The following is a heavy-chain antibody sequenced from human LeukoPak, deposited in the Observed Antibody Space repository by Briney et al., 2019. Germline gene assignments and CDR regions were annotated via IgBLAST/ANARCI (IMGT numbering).Heavy chain of an antibody. CDR1: GFTVSSNY. Sequence: GGSLRLSCAASGFTVSSNYMSWVRQAPGKGLEWVSAISGSGGRTYYADSVKGRFTISRDNSKNTLYLQMNTLRAGDTAVYYCAKDGSVLPAAMFVDYWGQGTLVTVSS. CDR2: ISGSGGRT. CDR3: AKDGSVLPAAMFVDY. J-gene: IGHJ4*02. D-gene: IGHD2-2*01. V-gene: IGHV3-23*01.